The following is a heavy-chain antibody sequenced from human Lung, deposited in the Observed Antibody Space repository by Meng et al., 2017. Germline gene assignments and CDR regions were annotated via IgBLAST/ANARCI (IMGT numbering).Heavy chain of an antibody. Sequence: QVQLQESGPGLVKPSQTLSLTCTVSGGSISSGGYYWCWIRQHPGKGLEWIGYIHDSGSTYYNPSLKSRVTISADTSKNQFSLKLSSVTAADTAVYYCARASYGSGSPLGESWFDPWGQGTLVTVSS. CDR3: ARASYGSGSPLGESWFDP. D-gene: IGHD3-10*01. V-gene: IGHV4-31*03. CDR1: GGSISSGGYY. J-gene: IGHJ5*02. CDR2: IHDSGST.